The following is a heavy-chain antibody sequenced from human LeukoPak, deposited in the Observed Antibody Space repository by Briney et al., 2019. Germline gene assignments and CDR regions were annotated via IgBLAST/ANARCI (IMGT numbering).Heavy chain of an antibody. D-gene: IGHD3-22*01. J-gene: IGHJ5*02. CDR3: ARALAMNYYDSREWFDP. CDR2: INPSGGST. Sequence: GASVKVSCKASGYTFTGYYIYWVRQAPGQGLEWMGIINPSGGSTSYAQKFQGRVTMTRDMSTSTVYMELSSLRSEDTAVYYCARALAMNYYDSREWFDPWGQGTLVTVSS. V-gene: IGHV1-46*01. CDR1: GYTFTGYY.